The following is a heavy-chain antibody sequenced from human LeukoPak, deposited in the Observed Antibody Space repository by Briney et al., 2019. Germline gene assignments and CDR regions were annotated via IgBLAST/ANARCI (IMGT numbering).Heavy chain of an antibody. CDR1: GDSISSYY. CDR3: ARDYTIFGVVIAHYGMDV. J-gene: IGHJ6*02. CDR2: IYTSGST. D-gene: IGHD3-3*01. Sequence: SETLSLTCTVSGDSISSYYWSWIRQPAGKGLEWIGSIYTSGSTNYNPSLKSRVTMSVDTSKNQFSLKLSSVTAADTAVYYCARDYTIFGVVIAHYGMDVWGQGTTVTVSS. V-gene: IGHV4-4*07.